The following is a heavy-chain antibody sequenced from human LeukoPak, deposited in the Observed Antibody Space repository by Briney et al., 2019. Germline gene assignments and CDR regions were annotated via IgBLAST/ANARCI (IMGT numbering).Heavy chain of an antibody. V-gene: IGHV3-30*18. Sequence: HPGGSLRLSCAASGFPFSGYAMHWVRQAPGKGLEWVAIISYDGSIEHYADSVRGRFTVSRDNSKNTLYLQMNRLRAEDTAVYYCAKTAYRYCSSTSCYTFDYWGQGTLVTVSS. CDR3: AKTAYRYCSSTSCYTFDY. J-gene: IGHJ4*02. CDR1: GFPFSGYA. D-gene: IGHD2-2*02. CDR2: ISYDGSIE.